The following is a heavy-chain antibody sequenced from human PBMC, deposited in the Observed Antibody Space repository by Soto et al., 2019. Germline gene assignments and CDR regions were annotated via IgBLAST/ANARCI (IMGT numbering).Heavy chain of an antibody. J-gene: IGHJ6*03. Sequence: GASVKVSCKASGYTFTSYGISWVRQAPGQGLEWMGWISAYNGNTNYAQKLQGRVTMTTDTSTSTAYMELRSLRSDDTAVYYCARGRNYDFWSGPYLYYYMDVWGKGTTVTVSS. CDR1: GYTFTSYG. CDR2: ISAYNGNT. CDR3: ARGRNYDFWSGPYLYYYMDV. V-gene: IGHV1-18*01. D-gene: IGHD3-3*01.